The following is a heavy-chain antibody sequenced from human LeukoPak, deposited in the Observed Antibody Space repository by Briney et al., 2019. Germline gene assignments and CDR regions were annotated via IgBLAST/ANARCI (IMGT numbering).Heavy chain of an antibody. CDR1: GYTFTGYY. CDR2: INPNSGGT. V-gene: IGHV1-2*02. J-gene: IGHJ5*02. Sequence: GASVKVSCKASGYTFTGYYMHWVRQAPGQELGWMGWINPNSGGTNYAQKFQGRVTMTRDTSISTAYMELSRMRSDDTAVYYCARDIVMVTYWFDPWGQGTLVTVSS. D-gene: IGHD5-18*01. CDR3: ARDIVMVTYWFDP.